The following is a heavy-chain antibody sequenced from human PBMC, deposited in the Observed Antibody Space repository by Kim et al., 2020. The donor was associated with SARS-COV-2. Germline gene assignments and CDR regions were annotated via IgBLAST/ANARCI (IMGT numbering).Heavy chain of an antibody. D-gene: IGHD4-17*01. J-gene: IGHJ6*02. V-gene: IGHV1-24*01. CDR3: ATLRDYALYYYGMDV. Sequence: QKCQGRVTMTEDTSTDTAYMELSSLRSEDTAVYYCATLRDYALYYYGMDVWGQGTTVTVSS.